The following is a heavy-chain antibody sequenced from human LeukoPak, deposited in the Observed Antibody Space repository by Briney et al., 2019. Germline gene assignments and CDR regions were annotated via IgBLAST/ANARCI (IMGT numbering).Heavy chain of an antibody. D-gene: IGHD5-24*01. Sequence: ASVKVSCKASGYTFTSYYMHWVRQAPGQGLEWMGIINPSGGSTSYAQKFQGRDTMTRDTSTSTVYMELSSLRSEDTAVYYCARVESDYYGMDVWGQGTTVTVSS. CDR2: INPSGGST. J-gene: IGHJ6*02. CDR1: GYTFTSYY. V-gene: IGHV1-46*01. CDR3: ARVESDYYGMDV.